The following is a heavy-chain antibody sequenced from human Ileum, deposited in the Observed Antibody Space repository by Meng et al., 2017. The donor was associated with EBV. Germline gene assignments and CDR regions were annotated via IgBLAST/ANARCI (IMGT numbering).Heavy chain of an antibody. J-gene: IGHJ4*02. V-gene: IGHV4-61*01. Sequence: VEVRDWGRGFWRHSGTLSLRFTVFGEPVSGGNFHGSGIRQPPGKGVGCIGKIDSGRTDSTPSFKSRVTISKDPSKNLFSLKLNSVTAADAAVYFCASYFVGRGGVGYWGQGTLVTVSS. CDR2: IDSGRT. CDR3: ASYFVGRGGVGY. CDR1: GEPVSGGNFH. D-gene: IGHD3-9*01.